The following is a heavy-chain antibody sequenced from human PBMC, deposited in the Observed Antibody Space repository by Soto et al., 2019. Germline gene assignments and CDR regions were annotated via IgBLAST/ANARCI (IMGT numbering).Heavy chain of an antibody. CDR3: SRFIMVGGWFDPNYSPGMDV. CDR2: ISGYNGNT. Sequence: QVQLVQSGAEVKKPGASVTVSCKTSGYTFSNYGINWVRQAPGQGLEWMGWISGYNGNTNYAQTVQGRVTMTTDTSTGTVYMELRSLKSDDTAIYYCSRFIMVGGWFDPNYSPGMDVWGQGNTVTVSS. V-gene: IGHV1-18*01. J-gene: IGHJ6*02. CDR1: GYTFSNYG. D-gene: IGHD6-19*01.